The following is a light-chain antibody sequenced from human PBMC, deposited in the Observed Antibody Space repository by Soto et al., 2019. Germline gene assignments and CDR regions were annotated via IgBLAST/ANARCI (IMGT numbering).Light chain of an antibody. CDR1: QDIRGA. Sequence: AIQVSQYPTSLSASVGDRVTITCRASQDIRGALAWYQQKPGKAPNLLIYDVSTLESGVPSRFSGSDSGTEFTLTISSLQPEDFGTYYCQQFNSYPITFGHGTRLEIK. V-gene: IGKV1-13*02. CDR3: QQFNSYPIT. J-gene: IGKJ5*01. CDR2: DVS.